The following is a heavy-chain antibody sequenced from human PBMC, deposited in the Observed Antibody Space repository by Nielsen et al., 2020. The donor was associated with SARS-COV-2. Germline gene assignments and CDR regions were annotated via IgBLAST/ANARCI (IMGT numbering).Heavy chain of an antibody. D-gene: IGHD3-22*01. V-gene: IGHV3-74*01. CDR3: ARIRGQRMTMIARGAYFDY. J-gene: IGHJ4*02. CDR2: INSDGSST. Sequence: WIRQPPGKGLVWVSRINSDGSSTSYADSVKGRFTISRDNAKNTLYLQMNSLRAEDMAVYYCARIRGQRMTMIARGAYFDYWGQGTLVTVSS.